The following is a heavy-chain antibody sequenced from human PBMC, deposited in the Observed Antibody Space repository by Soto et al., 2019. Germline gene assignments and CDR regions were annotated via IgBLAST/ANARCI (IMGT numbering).Heavy chain of an antibody. Sequence: PADTLSLTCTVSGGSISSYYWSWIRQPPGKGLEWIGYIYYSGSTNYNPSLKSRVTISVDTSKNQFSLKLSSVTAADTAVYYCARFLNYYYGMDVWGQGTTVTVS. CDR1: GGSISSYY. V-gene: IGHV4-59*01. CDR2: IYYSGST. J-gene: IGHJ6*02. CDR3: ARFLNYYYGMDV.